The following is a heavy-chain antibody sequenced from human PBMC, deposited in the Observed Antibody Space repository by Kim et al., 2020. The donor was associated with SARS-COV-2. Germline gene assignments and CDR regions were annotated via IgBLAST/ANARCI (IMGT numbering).Heavy chain of an antibody. V-gene: IGHV3-7*03. J-gene: IGHJ4*02. CDR3: ARDGYSGYDKAFDY. CDR1: GFTFSSHA. CDR2: INEDGSDR. D-gene: IGHD5-12*01. Sequence: GGSLRLSCAASGFTFSSHAMGWVRQAPGKGLEWVANINEDGSDRYCVDSVKGRFTISRDNAKNSLYLQMNSLGAEDTAVYYCARDGYSGYDKAFDYWGQGTRVTVSS.